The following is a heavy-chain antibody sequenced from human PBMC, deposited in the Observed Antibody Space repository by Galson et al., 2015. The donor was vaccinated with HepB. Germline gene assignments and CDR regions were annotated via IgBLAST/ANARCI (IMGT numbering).Heavy chain of an antibody. CDR2: ISFDESKN. V-gene: IGHV3-30-3*01. Sequence: SLRLSCAASGFTFKNYAMHWVRQAPGKGLEWVAVISFDESKNSHANSVKGRFTISRDNSKNTVYLQMNSLRVEDTAIYFCARDTRCDHWGQGTLVTVSS. D-gene: IGHD5-24*01. CDR3: ARDTRCDH. CDR1: GFTFKNYA. J-gene: IGHJ4*02.